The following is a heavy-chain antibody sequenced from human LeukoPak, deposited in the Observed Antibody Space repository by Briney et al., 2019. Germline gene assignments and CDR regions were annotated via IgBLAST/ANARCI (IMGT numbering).Heavy chain of an antibody. D-gene: IGHD3-22*01. CDR1: GYTFTDYY. CDR2: INPNTGAT. Sequence: ASVKVSCKASGYTFTDYYLHWVRQAPGQGLEWMGWINPNTGATDYAQNFRGRVAMTRDTSISTAYMDLSRLRSDDTAVYYCARAAFYFDSSGHSPDFDYWGQGTLVTVSS. J-gene: IGHJ4*02. V-gene: IGHV1-2*02. CDR3: ARAAFYFDSSGHSPDFDY.